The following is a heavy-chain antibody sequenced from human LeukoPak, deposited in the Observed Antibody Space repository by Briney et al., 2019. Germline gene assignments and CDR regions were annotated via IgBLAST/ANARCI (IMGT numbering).Heavy chain of an antibody. CDR1: GFTFDDYA. J-gene: IGHJ4*02. D-gene: IGHD2-21*01. V-gene: IGHV3-9*01. CDR2: ISWNSATI. Sequence: GGSLRLSCAASGFTFDDYAMHWVRQAPGKGLEWVSGISWNSATIGYADSVKGRFTISRDNAKNSLYLQMNSLRAEDTALYYCAKAAYSTDTGDYIDYWGQGTLVTVSS. CDR3: AKAAYSTDTGDYIDY.